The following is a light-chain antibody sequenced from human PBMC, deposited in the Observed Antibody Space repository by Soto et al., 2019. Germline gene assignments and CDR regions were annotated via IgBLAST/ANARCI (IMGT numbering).Light chain of an antibody. Sequence: DIVMTQTPLSSPVTLGQPASISCRSSQSLVPSDGNTYLSWFQQRPGQPPRPLIYKISNRFSGVPDRFSGSEAGTDFTLKISRVEVEDVGTYYCMQATQFPITFGQGTRLEI. CDR2: KIS. V-gene: IGKV2-24*01. CDR1: QSLVPSDGNTY. CDR3: MQATQFPIT. J-gene: IGKJ5*01.